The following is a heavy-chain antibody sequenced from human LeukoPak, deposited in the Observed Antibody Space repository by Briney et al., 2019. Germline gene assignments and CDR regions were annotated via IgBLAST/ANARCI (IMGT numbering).Heavy chain of an antibody. CDR3: TTGLHNHFDY. V-gene: IGHV3-23*01. D-gene: IGHD5-18*01. Sequence: PGGSPRLSCASSGFTFSSYTMNWVRQALGQGLGWVSTISDPHSGSETHYADSVKGRFTISRDDSQNTLYLQMDSLRAEDTAVYSCTTGLHNHFDYWGQGTLVTVSS. CDR1: GFTFSSYT. CDR2: ISDPHSGSET. J-gene: IGHJ4*02.